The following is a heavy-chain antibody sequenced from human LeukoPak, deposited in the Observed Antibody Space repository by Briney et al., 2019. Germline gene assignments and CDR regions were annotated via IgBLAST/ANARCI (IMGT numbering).Heavy chain of an antibody. CDR3: AREDADYTFSFDF. CDR1: EYTFSVYH. J-gene: IGHJ4*02. Sequence: ASVKVSCKASEYTFSVYHIHWVRQAPGQGLEWMGIINPRGGSTTYAQKFQGRLTMTRDTSTSTVYMELSSLRSEDTAVYYCAREDADYTFSFDFWGQGTLVTVSS. V-gene: IGHV1-46*01. D-gene: IGHD4-17*01. CDR2: INPRGGST.